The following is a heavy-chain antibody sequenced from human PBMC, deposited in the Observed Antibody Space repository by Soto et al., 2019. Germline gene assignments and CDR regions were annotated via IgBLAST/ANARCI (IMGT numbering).Heavy chain of an antibody. CDR3: ANSAGLYQPFDY. J-gene: IGHJ4*02. CDR2: ISGGGGST. CDR1: GFTFSSYA. V-gene: IGHV3-23*01. D-gene: IGHD2-2*01. Sequence: GGSLRLSCAASGFTFSSYAMSWVRQAPGKGPEWVSSISGGGGSTYYADSVKGRFTISRDNSKNTLYLQMNSLRAEDTAVYYCANSAGLYQPFDYWGQGTLVTVSS.